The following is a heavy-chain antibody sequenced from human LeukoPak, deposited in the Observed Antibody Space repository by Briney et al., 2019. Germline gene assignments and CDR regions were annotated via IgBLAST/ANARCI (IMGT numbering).Heavy chain of an antibody. D-gene: IGHD3-22*01. CDR3: AKESDHSSGYLGAFDI. V-gene: IGHV3-33*06. Sequence: PGGSLRLSCAASGFTFSSYGMHWVRQAPGKGLEWVAVIWYDGSNKYYADSVKGRFTISRDNSKNTLYLQMNSLRAEDTAVYYCAKESDHSSGYLGAFDIWGQGTMVTVSS. CDR2: IWYDGSNK. CDR1: GFTFSSYG. J-gene: IGHJ3*02.